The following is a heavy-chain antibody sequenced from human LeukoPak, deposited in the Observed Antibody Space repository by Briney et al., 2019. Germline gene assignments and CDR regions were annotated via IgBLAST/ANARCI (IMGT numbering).Heavy chain of an antibody. CDR1: GYTFTSYD. Sequence: ASVKVSCKASGYTFTSYDINWVRQATGQGLEWMGWMSPNSGNTGYAQKFQGRVTMTRNTSISTAYMELSSLRSEDTAVYYCARGPDYYDSSGYYAPIDYWGQGTLVTVSS. V-gene: IGHV1-8*01. D-gene: IGHD3-22*01. CDR2: MSPNSGNT. CDR3: ARGPDYYDSSGYYAPIDY. J-gene: IGHJ4*02.